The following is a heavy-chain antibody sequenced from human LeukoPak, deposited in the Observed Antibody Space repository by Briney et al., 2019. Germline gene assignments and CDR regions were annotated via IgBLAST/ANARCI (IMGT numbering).Heavy chain of an antibody. CDR3: ARASWGRGYSFDY. D-gene: IGHD5-18*01. Sequence: SETLSLTCAVYGGSFSGYYWSWIRQPPGKGLEWIGEINHSGSTNYNPSLKRRVTISVDTSKNHLSLKLSSVTAADTAVYYCARASWGRGYSFDYWGQGTLVTVSS. V-gene: IGHV4-34*01. CDR2: INHSGST. CDR1: GGSFSGYY. J-gene: IGHJ4*02.